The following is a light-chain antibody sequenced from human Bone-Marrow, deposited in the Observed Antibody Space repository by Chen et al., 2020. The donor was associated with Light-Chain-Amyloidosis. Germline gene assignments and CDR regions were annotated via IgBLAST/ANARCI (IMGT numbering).Light chain of an antibody. Sequence: EIVLTQSPGTLSLSPGEVANLSCRASQTISSNYLTWYQQKFGQAPRLLIYGSSSRATGIPDMFTGSGSGTDFTLTINRLEPEDFAMYYCQQYGTSPLTFGGGTKVEIK. V-gene: IGKV3-20*01. CDR2: GSS. J-gene: IGKJ4*01. CDR1: QTISSNY. CDR3: QQYGTSPLT.